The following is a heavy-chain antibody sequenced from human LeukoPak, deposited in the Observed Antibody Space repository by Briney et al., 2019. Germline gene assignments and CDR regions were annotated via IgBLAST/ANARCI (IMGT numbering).Heavy chain of an antibody. CDR3: VTGFTTMAVDYFDY. J-gene: IGHJ4*02. V-gene: IGHV1-24*01. D-gene: IGHD5-18*01. CDR2: SDPEDGER. CDR1: GKTLSDLS. Sequence: VASVKVSCKVSGKTLSDLSIHWLRQPPGKGLEWLGGSDPEDGERIYAQMFQGRVTMTEDTSIDTAYMELSGLRSEDTAVYYCVTGFTTMAVDYFDYWGQGTLVTVSP.